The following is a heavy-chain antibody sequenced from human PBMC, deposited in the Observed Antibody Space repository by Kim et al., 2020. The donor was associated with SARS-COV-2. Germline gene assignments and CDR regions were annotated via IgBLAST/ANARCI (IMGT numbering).Heavy chain of an antibody. CDR3: ARRPYPNSSGYFSDRFDA. Sequence: ASVKVSCKASGYTFTSYGISWVRQAPGQGLEWMGWISAYNGNTNYAQKLQGRVTMTTDTSTSTAYMELRSLRSDDTAVYYCARRPYPNSSGYFSDRFDAWGQGTLVTVSS. D-gene: IGHD3-22*01. V-gene: IGHV1-18*01. J-gene: IGHJ5*02. CDR1: GYTFTSYG. CDR2: ISAYNGNT.